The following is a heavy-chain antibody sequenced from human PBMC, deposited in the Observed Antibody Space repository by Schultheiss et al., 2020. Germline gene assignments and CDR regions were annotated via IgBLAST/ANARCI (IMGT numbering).Heavy chain of an antibody. V-gene: IGHV4-39*01. CDR2: IYYSGST. CDR3: ARVSEVHMDV. Sequence: SETLSLTCTVSGGSISSSSYYWGWIRQPPGKGLEWIGSIYYSGSTYYNPSLKSRVTISVDTSKNQFSLKLSSVTAADTAVYYCARVSEVHMDVWGQGTTVTVSS. CDR1: GGSISSSSYY. J-gene: IGHJ6*02.